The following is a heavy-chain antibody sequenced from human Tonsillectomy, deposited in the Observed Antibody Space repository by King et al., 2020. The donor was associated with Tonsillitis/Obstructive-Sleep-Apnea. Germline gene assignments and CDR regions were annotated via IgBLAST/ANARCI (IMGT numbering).Heavy chain of an antibody. Sequence: VQLQQWGAGLLKPSETLSLTCAVYGGSFSGYYWSWIRQPPGKGLEWIGEINHSGSTNYNTSLKSRVTISVDTSKNQFSLKLSSETAADTAVYYCARDHYDFWIGYTTPTARDYYMDVWGKGTTVTVSS. V-gene: IGHV4-34*01. CDR3: ARDHYDFWIGYTTPTARDYYMDV. CDR1: GGSFSGYY. J-gene: IGHJ6*03. D-gene: IGHD3-3*01. CDR2: INHSGST.